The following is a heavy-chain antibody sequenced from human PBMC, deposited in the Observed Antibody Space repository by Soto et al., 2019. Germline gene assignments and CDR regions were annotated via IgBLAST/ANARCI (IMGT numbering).Heavy chain of an antibody. CDR1: GLSLSTSGVG. CDR3: AHRPSGWFLFDY. D-gene: IGHD6-19*01. V-gene: IGHV2-5*01. J-gene: IGHJ4*02. Sequence: QITLKESGPTLVKPTQTLTLTCTFSGLSLSTSGVGVAWIRQSPGKALQWLALIYWNGDKRYNPSLKTTLTITKDTAKNQVVLTVTNMVPVDTATYYCAHRPSGWFLFDYWGQGTLVTVSS. CDR2: IYWNGDK.